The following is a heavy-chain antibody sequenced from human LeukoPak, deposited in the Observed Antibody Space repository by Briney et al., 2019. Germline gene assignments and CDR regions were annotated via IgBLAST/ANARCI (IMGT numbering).Heavy chain of an antibody. CDR3: ARGILSLATWHQSNWFDP. V-gene: IGHV4-38-2*02. CDR2: IYHSGST. Sequence: SETLSLTCTVSGYSISSGYYWGWIRQPPGKGLEWIGSIYHSGSTNYNPSLKSRVTISVDTSKNQFSLKLSSVTAADTAVYYCARGILSLATWHQSNWFDPWGQGTLVTVSS. CDR1: GYSISSGYY. J-gene: IGHJ5*02.